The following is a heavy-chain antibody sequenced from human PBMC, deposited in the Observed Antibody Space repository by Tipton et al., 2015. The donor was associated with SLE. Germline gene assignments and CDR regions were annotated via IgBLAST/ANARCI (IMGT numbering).Heavy chain of an antibody. CDR1: GGSISSLS. D-gene: IGHD4-11*01. J-gene: IGHJ4*02. CDR2: IYDTGSS. Sequence: TLSLTCTVSGGSISSLSWSWIRQPPGKGLEWIGYIYDTGSSSYNPSLKSRLTMSVDTSKNQFSLKLSSVTAADTAVYYCARCDYSHWGDYWGQGILVTVSS. CDR3: ARCDYSHWGDY. V-gene: IGHV4-59*06.